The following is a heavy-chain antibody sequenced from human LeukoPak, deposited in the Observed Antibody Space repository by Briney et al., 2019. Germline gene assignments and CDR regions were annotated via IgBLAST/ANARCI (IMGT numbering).Heavy chain of an antibody. Sequence: ASVKVSCKASGYTFTSYDINWVRQATGQGLEWMGWINPNSGGTNYAQKFQGRVTMTRDTSISTAYMELSRLRSDDTAVYYCARDPDYDSSGYRAVPVDYWGQGTLVTVSS. V-gene: IGHV1-2*02. CDR2: INPNSGGT. CDR1: GYTFTSYD. J-gene: IGHJ4*02. CDR3: ARDPDYDSSGYRAVPVDY. D-gene: IGHD3-22*01.